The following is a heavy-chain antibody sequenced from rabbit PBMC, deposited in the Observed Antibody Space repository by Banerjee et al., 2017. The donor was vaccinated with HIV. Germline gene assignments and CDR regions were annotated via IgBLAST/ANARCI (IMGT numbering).Heavy chain of an antibody. CDR3: VRGASGSGYYSL. D-gene: IGHD1-1*01. V-gene: IGHV1S7*01. CDR2: IVPIFGVT. J-gene: IGHJ3*01. Sequence: QLVESGGGLVQPGGSLKLSCKASGFDFSTYSMSWVRQAPGKGLEWIGYIVPIFGVTYYANWVNGRFTISSHDAQNTLYLQLHSLTAADTATYFCVRGASGSGYYSLWGQGTLVTVS. CDR1: GFDFSTYS.